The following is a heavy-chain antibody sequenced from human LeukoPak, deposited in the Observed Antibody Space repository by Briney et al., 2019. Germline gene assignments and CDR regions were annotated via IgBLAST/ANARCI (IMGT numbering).Heavy chain of an antibody. V-gene: IGHV1-46*01. D-gene: IGHD3-10*01. CDR1: GYTFTSYY. Sequence: ASVKVSCKASGYTFTSYYMHWVRQPPGQGIELMGISNPSGGSTSYEQKFQGRVTMTRDTSTSKVYMELSSLRSEDTAVYYCSRDMEGSGSPYNWFDHWGQGTLVTVSS. CDR2: SNPSGGST. J-gene: IGHJ5*02. CDR3: SRDMEGSGSPYNWFDH.